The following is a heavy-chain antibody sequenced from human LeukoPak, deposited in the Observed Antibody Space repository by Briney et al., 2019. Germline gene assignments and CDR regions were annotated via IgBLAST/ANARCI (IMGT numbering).Heavy chain of an antibody. CDR2: ISGSGGST. V-gene: IGHV3-23*01. CDR3: ARDSRYYFDY. J-gene: IGHJ4*02. Sequence: GGSLRLSCAASGFIFSSYAMSWVRQAPGKGLEWVSTISGSGGSTYYADSVKGRFTISRDNAKNSLYLQMNSLRAEDTAVYYCARDSRYYFDYWGQGTLVTVSS. CDR1: GFIFSSYA.